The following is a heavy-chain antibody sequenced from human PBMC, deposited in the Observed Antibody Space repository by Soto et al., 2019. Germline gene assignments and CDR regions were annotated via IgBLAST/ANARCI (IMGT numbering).Heavy chain of an antibody. D-gene: IGHD6-13*01. CDR2: TSSSSSYI. CDR3: ARSASTGYSSSWYGVRIPQVYFPANWFDP. J-gene: IGHJ5*02. CDR1: GFTFSSYS. Sequence: PGGSLRLSCAASGFTFSSYSMNWVRQAPGKGLEWVSSTSSSSSYIYYADSVKGRFTISRDNAKNSLYLQMNSLRAEDTAVYYCARSASTGYSSSWYGVRIPQVYFPANWFDPWGQGILVTVSS. V-gene: IGHV3-21*01.